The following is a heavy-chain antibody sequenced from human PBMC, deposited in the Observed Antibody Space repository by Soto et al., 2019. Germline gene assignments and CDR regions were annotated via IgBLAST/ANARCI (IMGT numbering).Heavy chain of an antibody. CDR2: IYQSGST. J-gene: IGHJ4*02. Sequence: SETLSLTCTVSGAPITSGAYSWSWIRQPPGKGLEWIGFIYQSGSTHYNPSLKSRVTISVDKSKNQFSLKLSSVTAADTAVYYCASRYHYDSSGYYAYYFDYWGQGTLVTVSS. CDR1: GAPITSGAYS. CDR3: ASRYHYDSSGYYAYYFDY. V-gene: IGHV4-30-2*01. D-gene: IGHD3-22*01.